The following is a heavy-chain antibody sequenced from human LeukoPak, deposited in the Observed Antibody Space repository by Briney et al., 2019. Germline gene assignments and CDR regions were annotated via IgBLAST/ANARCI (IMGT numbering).Heavy chain of an antibody. CDR2: IWYDGSNK. J-gene: IGHJ4*02. Sequence: GRSLRLSCAASGFTFSSYGMHWVRQASGKGLEWVAVIWYDGSNKYYADSVKGRFTISRDNSKNTLYLQMNSLRAEDTAVYYCARLRETLDYWGQGTLVTVSS. CDR1: GFTFSSYG. D-gene: IGHD1-26*01. V-gene: IGHV3-33*01. CDR3: ARLRETLDY.